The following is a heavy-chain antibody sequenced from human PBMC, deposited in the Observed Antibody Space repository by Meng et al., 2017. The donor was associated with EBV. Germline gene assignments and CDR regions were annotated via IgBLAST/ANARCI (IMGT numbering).Heavy chain of an antibody. CDR2: IRSKANSYAT. D-gene: IGHD1-26*01. V-gene: IGHV3-73*02. CDR3: TRLDGSYIYY. J-gene: IGHJ4*02. Sequence: DVQLVVSGGGLVQPGGSLKLSCAASGFTFSGSAMHWVRQASGKGLEWVGRIRSKANSYATAYAASVKGRFTISRDDSKNTAYLQMNSLKTEDTAVYYCTRLDGSYIYYWGQGTLVTVSS. CDR1: GFTFSGSA.